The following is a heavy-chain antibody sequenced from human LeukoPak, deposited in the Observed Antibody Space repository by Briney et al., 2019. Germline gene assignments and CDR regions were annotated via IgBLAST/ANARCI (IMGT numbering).Heavy chain of an antibody. V-gene: IGHV1-69*06. D-gene: IGHD2-2*01. J-gene: IGHJ4*02. CDR1: GGTFSSYA. CDR2: ITPIFGTA. Sequence: SVKVSCKASGGTFSSYAISWVRQAPGQGLEWMGGITPIFGTANYAQKFQGRVTITADKSTSTAYMELSSLRSEDTAVYYCASGGVSDIVVVPAAGNYFDYWGQGTLVTVSS. CDR3: ASGGVSDIVVVPAAGNYFDY.